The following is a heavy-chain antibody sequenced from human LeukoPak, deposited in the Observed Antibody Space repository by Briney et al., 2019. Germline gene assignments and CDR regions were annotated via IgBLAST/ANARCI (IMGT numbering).Heavy chain of an antibody. J-gene: IGHJ3*02. D-gene: IGHD3-9*01. CDR1: GGSISSYY. CDR2: INHSGST. CDR3: ARVYYDILTGYDLAFDI. V-gene: IGHV4-34*01. Sequence: PSETLSLTCTVSGGSISSYYWSWIRQPPGKGLEWIGEINHSGSTNYNPSLKSRVTISVDTSKNQFSLKLSSVTAADTAVYYCARVYYDILTGYDLAFDIWGQGTMVTVSS.